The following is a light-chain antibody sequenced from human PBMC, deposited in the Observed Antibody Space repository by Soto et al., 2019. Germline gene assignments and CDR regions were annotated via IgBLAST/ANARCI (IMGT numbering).Light chain of an antibody. Sequence: DIVMTQSPLSLPVTPGEPASISCRSSQSLLMDTTIWIGTCRSQELLIYLTSKRASGVPDRCSGSGSGTDFILKISRVEAEDVGVYYCMQGLQTLPTFGPGTKVHIK. CDR1: QSLLMDTT. V-gene: IGKV2-28*01. CDR2: LTS. J-gene: IGKJ3*01. CDR3: MQGLQTLPT.